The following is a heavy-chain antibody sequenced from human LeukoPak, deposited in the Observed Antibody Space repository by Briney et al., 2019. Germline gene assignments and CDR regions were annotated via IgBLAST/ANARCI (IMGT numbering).Heavy chain of an antibody. Sequence: ASVKVSFKASGYTFTSYGISWVRQAPGQGLEWMGWISAYNGNTNYAQKLQGRVTMTTDTSTSTAYMELRSLRSDDTAVYYCASRINCGGDCYDDAFDIWGQGTMVTVSS. J-gene: IGHJ3*02. CDR3: ASRINCGGDCYDDAFDI. CDR1: GYTFTSYG. V-gene: IGHV1-18*01. D-gene: IGHD2-21*02. CDR2: ISAYNGNT.